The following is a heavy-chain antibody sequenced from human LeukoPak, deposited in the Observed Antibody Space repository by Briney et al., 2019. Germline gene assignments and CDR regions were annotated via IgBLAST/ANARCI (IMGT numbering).Heavy chain of an antibody. Sequence: GGSLRLSCAASGFTFSNAWMSWVRRAPGKGLEWVGRIKSKTDGGTTDYAAPVKGRFTISRDDSKNTLYLQMNSLKTEDTAVYYCTTVPEYSGSYRVLFDYWGQGTLVTVSS. D-gene: IGHD1-26*01. CDR3: TTVPEYSGSYRVLFDY. V-gene: IGHV3-15*01. J-gene: IGHJ4*02. CDR2: IKSKTDGGTT. CDR1: GFTFSNAW.